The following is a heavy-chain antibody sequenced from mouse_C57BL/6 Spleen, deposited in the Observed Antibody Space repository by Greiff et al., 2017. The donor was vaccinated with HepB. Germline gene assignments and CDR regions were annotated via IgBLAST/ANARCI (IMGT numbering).Heavy chain of an antibody. Sequence: VMLVESGAELARPGASVKMSCKASGYTFTSYTMHWVKQRPGQGLEWIGYINPSSGYTKYNQKFKDKATLTADKSSSTAYMQLSSLTSEDSAVYYCARSSNYNAMDYWGQGTSVTVSS. J-gene: IGHJ4*01. V-gene: IGHV1-4*01. CDR1: GYTFTSYT. CDR2: INPSSGYT. CDR3: ARSSNYNAMDY. D-gene: IGHD2-5*01.